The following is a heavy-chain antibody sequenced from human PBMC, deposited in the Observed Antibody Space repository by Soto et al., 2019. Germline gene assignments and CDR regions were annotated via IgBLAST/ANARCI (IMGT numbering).Heavy chain of an antibody. CDR3: AAQTDFYDNSGYYFRSDY. Sequence: PSETLSLTCTVSGGSISSYYWSWIRQPPGKGLEWIGYISYSGATDYSPSLKSRVTISVDTSKNQFSLKLSSVTAADTAVYYCAAQTDFYDNSGYYFRSDYWGQGALVTVSS. J-gene: IGHJ4*02. CDR1: GGSISSYY. D-gene: IGHD3-22*01. CDR2: ISYSGAT. V-gene: IGHV4-59*01.